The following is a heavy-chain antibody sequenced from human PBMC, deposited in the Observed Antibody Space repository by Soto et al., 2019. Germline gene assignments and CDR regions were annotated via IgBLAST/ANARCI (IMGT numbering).Heavy chain of an antibody. CDR1: GDSVSSAIPS. V-gene: IGHV6-1*01. J-gene: IGHJ3*01. Sequence: QGQLQQSGPGLVKPSQTLSLTCAISGDSVSSAIPSWNWIRQSPSRGLEWLGRTYYRSKWFHDYAASVKSRITINPDTSKNQFSLELNSMTPEDTAVYYCARGNALDVWGQGTVVTVSS. CDR3: ARGNALDV. D-gene: IGHD3-10*01. CDR2: TYYRSKWFH.